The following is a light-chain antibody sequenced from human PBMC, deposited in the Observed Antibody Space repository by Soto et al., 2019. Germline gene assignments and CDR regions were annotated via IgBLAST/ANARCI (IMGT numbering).Light chain of an antibody. CDR2: DVS. Sequence: QSVLTQPASVSGSPGQSITISCTGTSSDVGGYNYVSWYQHHPGKAPKLIIYDVSNRPSGLSIRFSGSKSDNTASLTSSGLQPEDEADYHCSSYTTINPRQIVFGTGTKLTVL. J-gene: IGLJ1*01. CDR3: SSYTTINPRQIV. V-gene: IGLV2-14*03. CDR1: SSDVGGYNY.